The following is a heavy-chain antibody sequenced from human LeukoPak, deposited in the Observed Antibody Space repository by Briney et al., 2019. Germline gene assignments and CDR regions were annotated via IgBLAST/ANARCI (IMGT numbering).Heavy chain of an antibody. D-gene: IGHD6-19*01. V-gene: IGHV3-23*01. CDR1: GCTFSIYA. CDR3: AKTDSEAAVEY. Sequence: GGSLRLSCAACGCTFSIYAMSWLRQAPGKGLEWVSAISGSGGSTYYADSVKGRFTISRDNSKNTLYLQMNSLRAEDTAVYYAAKTDSEAAVEYWGQGTLVTVSS. J-gene: IGHJ4*02. CDR2: ISGSGGST.